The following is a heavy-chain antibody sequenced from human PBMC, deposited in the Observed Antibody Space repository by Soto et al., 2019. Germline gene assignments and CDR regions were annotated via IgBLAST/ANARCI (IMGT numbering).Heavy chain of an antibody. Sequence: GGSLRLSCAASGFTFSSYGMHWVRQAPGKGLEWVAVISYDGSNKYYADSVKGRFTISRDNSKKTLYLQMNGLRAEDTAVYYCAPRLTIFGIVKLSTWFDPWGQGTLVTVSS. CDR3: APRLTIFGIVKLSTWFDP. D-gene: IGHD3-3*01. V-gene: IGHV3-30*03. J-gene: IGHJ5*02. CDR2: ISYDGSNK. CDR1: GFTFSSYG.